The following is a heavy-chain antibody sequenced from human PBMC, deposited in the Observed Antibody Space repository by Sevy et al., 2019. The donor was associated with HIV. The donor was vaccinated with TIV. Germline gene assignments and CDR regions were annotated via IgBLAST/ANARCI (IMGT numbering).Heavy chain of an antibody. CDR3: ARDDIVARDYFDF. V-gene: IGHV3-7*01. CDR1: GFTFNSYW. J-gene: IGHJ4*02. Sequence: GGSLRLSCAASGFTFNSYWMSWVRQAPGKGLEWVANIKQDGSEKYYVDSVKGRFTISRDNSQNSLLLQMNTLRAEDTAVYYCARDDIVARDYFDFWGQGTLVTVSS. CDR2: IKQDGSEK. D-gene: IGHD2-15*01.